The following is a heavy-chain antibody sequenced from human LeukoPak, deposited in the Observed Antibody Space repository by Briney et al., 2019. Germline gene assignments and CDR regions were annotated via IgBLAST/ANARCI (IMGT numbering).Heavy chain of an antibody. Sequence: GGSLRLSCAASGFTFSSYAMSWVRQAPGKGLEWVSAISGSGGSTYYADSVKGRFTISRDNSKNTLYLQINSLRAEDTAVYYCAKDSLYSSGWYYFDYWGQGTLVTVSS. CDR2: ISGSGGST. V-gene: IGHV3-23*01. CDR1: GFTFSSYA. CDR3: AKDSLYSSGWYYFDY. J-gene: IGHJ4*02. D-gene: IGHD6-19*01.